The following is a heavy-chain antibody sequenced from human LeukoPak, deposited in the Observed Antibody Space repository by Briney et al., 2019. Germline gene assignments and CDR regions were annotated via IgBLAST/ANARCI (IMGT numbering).Heavy chain of an antibody. CDR1: GFTFDDYA. D-gene: IGHD3-3*01. CDR2: ISWNSATI. CDR3: ARDRSNYDFWSGPLDY. Sequence: PGGSLRLSCAASGFTFDDYAMHWVRQTPGKGLEWVSHISWNSATIEYADSVKGRFTISRDNAKNSLYLQMNSLRAEDTAVYYCARDRSNYDFWSGPLDYWGQGTLVTVSS. J-gene: IGHJ4*02. V-gene: IGHV3-9*01.